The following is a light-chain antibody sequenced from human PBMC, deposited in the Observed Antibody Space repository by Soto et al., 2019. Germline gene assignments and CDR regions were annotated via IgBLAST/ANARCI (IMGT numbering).Light chain of an antibody. CDR3: QSYDSSLSGVV. CDR2: GNS. CDR1: SSNIGAGYD. Sequence: QSVLTQPPSVSGAPGQRVTISCTGSSSNIGAGYDVHWYQQLPGTAPKLLIYGNSNRPSGVPDRFSGSKSGTSASLAITGLQAEEEAADYCQSYDSSLSGVVFGGGTKLTVL. J-gene: IGLJ2*01. V-gene: IGLV1-40*01.